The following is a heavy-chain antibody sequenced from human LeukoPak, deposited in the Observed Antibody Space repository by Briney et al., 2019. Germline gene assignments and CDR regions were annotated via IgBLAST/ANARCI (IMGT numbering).Heavy chain of an antibody. V-gene: IGHV3-7*01. CDR1: GFTFSSYA. Sequence: GGSLRLSCAASGFTFSSYAMHWVRQAPGKGLEWVANIRQDGNEIYYMDSVKGRFTISRDNAKKSLYLQMNLLRAEDTAVYYCATLNWDDGVVFGFDRWGQGILVTVSS. CDR2: IRQDGNEI. J-gene: IGHJ5*02. D-gene: IGHD2-2*01. CDR3: ATLNWDDGVVFGFDR.